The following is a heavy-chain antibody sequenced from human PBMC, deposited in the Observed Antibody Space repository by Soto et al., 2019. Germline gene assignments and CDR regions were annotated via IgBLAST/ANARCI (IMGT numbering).Heavy chain of an antibody. CDR1: GFSLSTSGVG. CDR3: SHSSRQWLAVDC. CDR2: IYWEDDK. J-gene: IGHJ4*02. V-gene: IGHV2-5*02. D-gene: IGHD6-19*01. Sequence: QITFKESGPTLVKPTQTLKLTCTFSGFSLSTSGVGVGWIRQPPGKALAWLALIYWEDDKRYSPSLKSRLTINKDTPNHHVVLTMTNMDPVDTATYYCSHSSRQWLAVDCWGQGTLVTVSS.